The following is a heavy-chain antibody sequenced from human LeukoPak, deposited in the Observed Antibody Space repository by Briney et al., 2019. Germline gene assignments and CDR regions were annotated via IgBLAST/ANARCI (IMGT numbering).Heavy chain of an antibody. J-gene: IGHJ6*03. D-gene: IGHD4-17*01. Sequence: SQTLSLTCAISGDSVSSNSAAWNWIRQSPSRGLEWLGRTYYRSKWYNDYAVSVKSRITINPDTSKNQFSLQLNSVTPEDTAVYYCARENHDCGDYEPGEFQRDYYYYYMDVWGKGTTVTVSS. V-gene: IGHV6-1*01. CDR1: GDSVSSNSAA. CDR2: TYYRSKWYN. CDR3: ARENHDCGDYEPGEFQRDYYYYYMDV.